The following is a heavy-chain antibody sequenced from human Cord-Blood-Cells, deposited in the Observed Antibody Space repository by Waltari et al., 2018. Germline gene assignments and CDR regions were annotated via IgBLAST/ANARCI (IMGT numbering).Heavy chain of an antibody. D-gene: IGHD2-15*01. Sequence: LQESGPGLVKPSETLSLTCAVSGYSISSGYYWGWIRQPPGKGLEWIGSIYHSGSTYYNPSLKSRVTISVDTSKNQFSLKLSSVTAADTAVYYCARVMGYCSGGSCYNFDYWGQGTLVTVSS. J-gene: IGHJ4*02. CDR3: ARVMGYCSGGSCYNFDY. CDR1: GYSISSGYY. CDR2: IYHSGST. V-gene: IGHV4-38-2*01.